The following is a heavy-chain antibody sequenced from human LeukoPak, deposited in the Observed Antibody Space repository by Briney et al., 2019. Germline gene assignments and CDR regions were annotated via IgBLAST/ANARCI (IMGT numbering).Heavy chain of an antibody. CDR3: ARLLRKWLPLDY. V-gene: IGHV3-48*03. CDR1: GFTFSTYE. CDR2: ISSAGTI. J-gene: IGHJ4*02. Sequence: GGSLRLSCAASGFTFSTYEMTWVRQAPGKGLEWISYISSAGTISYADSVKGRFTISRDNAKNSMDLQMNSLRAEDTAVYYCARLLRKWLPLDYWGQGTLVTVSS. D-gene: IGHD6-19*01.